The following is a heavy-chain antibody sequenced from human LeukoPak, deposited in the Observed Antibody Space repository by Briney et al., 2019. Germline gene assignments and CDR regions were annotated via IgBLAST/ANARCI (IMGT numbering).Heavy chain of an antibody. CDR2: IYYSGST. Sequence: EASETLSLTCTVSDGSISSYYWSWIRQPPGKGLKWIGYIYYSGSTNYNPSLKSRVTISVDTSKNQFSLKLSSVTAADTAVYYCARGAAANWFDPWGQGTLVTVSS. J-gene: IGHJ5*02. D-gene: IGHD6-13*01. CDR1: DGSISSYY. V-gene: IGHV4-59*08. CDR3: ARGAAANWFDP.